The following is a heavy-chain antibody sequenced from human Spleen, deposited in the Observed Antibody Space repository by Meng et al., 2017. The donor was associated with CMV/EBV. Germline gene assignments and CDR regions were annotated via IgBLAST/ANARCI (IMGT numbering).Heavy chain of an antibody. V-gene: IGHV4-34*01. J-gene: IGHJ4*02. Sequence: QVQLQEWGAGRLKPSETLALTGAVYGWSFSGYYWSWIRQPPGKGLEWIGEINHSGSTNYNPSLKSRVTISVDTSKNQFSLKLSSVTAADTAVYYCASFDGYNNFDYWGQGTLVTVSS. CDR2: INHSGST. D-gene: IGHD5-24*01. CDR1: GWSFSGYY. CDR3: ASFDGYNNFDY.